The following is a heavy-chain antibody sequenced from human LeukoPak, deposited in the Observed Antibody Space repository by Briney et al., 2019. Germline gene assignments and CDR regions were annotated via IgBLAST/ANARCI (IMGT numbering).Heavy chain of an antibody. Sequence: GGSVRLSCAASGSTGSRKYMSWVRQAPGKGLEWVSVIYSGGSTYYADSVKGRFTISRDNSKNTLYLQMNSLRAEDTAVYYCAKVPSWVMADYWGQGTLVTVSS. CDR2: IYSGGST. D-gene: IGHD2-8*01. J-gene: IGHJ4*02. CDR3: AKVPSWVMADY. CDR1: GSTGSRKY. V-gene: IGHV3-53*01.